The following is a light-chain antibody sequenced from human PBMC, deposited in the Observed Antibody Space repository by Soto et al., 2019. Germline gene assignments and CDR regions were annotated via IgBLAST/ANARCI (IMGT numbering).Light chain of an antibody. Sequence: QSVLTQPASVSGSPGQSITISCTGTSSDVGSYNLVSWYQQHPDKAPKLMIYEGSKRPSGVSNRFSGSKSGNTASLTISGLQAEDEADYYCCSYAGSSTGVVFGGGTKLTVL. V-gene: IGLV2-23*01. CDR1: SSDVGSYNL. CDR3: CSYAGSSTGVV. CDR2: EGS. J-gene: IGLJ2*01.